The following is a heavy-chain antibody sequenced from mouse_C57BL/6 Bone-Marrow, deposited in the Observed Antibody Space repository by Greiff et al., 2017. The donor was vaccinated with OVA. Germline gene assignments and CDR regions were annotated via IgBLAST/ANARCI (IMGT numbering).Heavy chain of an antibody. CDR1: GYKFTDYY. Sequence: VQLQQSGPELVKPGASVKISCKASGYKFTDYYMNWVKQSHGKSLEWIGDINPNNGGTSYNQKFKGKATLTVDKSSSTAYMELRSLTSEDSAVYYCASGYDGYYAWFAYWGQGTLVTVSA. CDR3: ASGYDGYYAWFAY. J-gene: IGHJ3*01. D-gene: IGHD2-3*01. CDR2: INPNNGGT. V-gene: IGHV1-26*01.